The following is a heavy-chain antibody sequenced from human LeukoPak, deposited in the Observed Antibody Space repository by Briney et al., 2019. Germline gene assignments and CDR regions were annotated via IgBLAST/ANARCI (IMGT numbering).Heavy chain of an antibody. V-gene: IGHV3-23*03. D-gene: IGHD5-24*01. CDR2: IHRGGGSI. CDR1: GFTFSNYA. J-gene: IGHJ4*02. Sequence: GGSLRLSCAASGFTFSNYAMSWLRQAPGKGLEWVSIIHRGGGSIYYADSVKGWFTISRDDSRNTLYLQMNSLRAADTAVYYCAKDQTGDGYNSIWGQGTLVTVSS. CDR3: AKDQTGDGYNSI.